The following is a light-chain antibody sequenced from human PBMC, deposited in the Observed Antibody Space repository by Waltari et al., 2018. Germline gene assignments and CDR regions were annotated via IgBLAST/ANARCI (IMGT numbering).Light chain of an antibody. CDR2: GAS. CDR1: QSVSSSY. V-gene: IGKV3-20*01. Sequence: EIVLTQSPGTPPLSPGERATLSCRASQSVSSSYLAWYQQKPGQAPRLLIYGASSRATGIPDRFSGSGSGTDFTLTISRLEPEDFAVYYCQQYGSSRTFGQGTKVEIK. CDR3: QQYGSSRT. J-gene: IGKJ1*01.